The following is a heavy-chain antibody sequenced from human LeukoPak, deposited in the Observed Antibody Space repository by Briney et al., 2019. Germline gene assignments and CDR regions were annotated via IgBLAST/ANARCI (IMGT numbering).Heavy chain of an antibody. V-gene: IGHV1-2*02. D-gene: IGHD3-22*01. CDR2: INPNSGGT. CDR1: GYTFTGYY. CDR3: ARKGDSFVSDAFDI. J-gene: IGHJ3*02. Sequence: ASVTVSCKASGYTFTGYYMHWVRQAPGQGLEWMGWINPNSGGTNYAQKFQGRVTMTRDTSISTAYMELSRLRSDDTAVYYCARKGDSFVSDAFDIWGQETMVTVSS.